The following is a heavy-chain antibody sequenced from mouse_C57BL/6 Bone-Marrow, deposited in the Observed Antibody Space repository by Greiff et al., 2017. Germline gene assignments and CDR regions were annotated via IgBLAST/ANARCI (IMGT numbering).Heavy chain of an antibody. CDR1: GFTFSSYG. V-gene: IGHV5-6*01. Sequence: EVKLVESGGDLVKSGGSLKLSCAASGFTFSSYGMSWVRQTPDKRLEWVATISSGGSYTYYPDSVKGRFTISRDNAKNTLYLQMSSLKSEDTAMYYCARHYGKDYWGQGTTLTVSS. J-gene: IGHJ2*01. CDR2: ISSGGSYT. D-gene: IGHD1-1*01. CDR3: ARHYGKDY.